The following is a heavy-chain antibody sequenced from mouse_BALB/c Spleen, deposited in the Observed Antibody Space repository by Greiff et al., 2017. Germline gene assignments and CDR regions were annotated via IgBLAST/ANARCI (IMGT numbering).Heavy chain of an antibody. CDR2: IYPGSGST. CDR3: ARWAHYYGLYFDY. V-gene: IGHV1-77*01. Sequence: QVQLKQSGPELVKPGASVKMSCKASGYTFTDYVISWVKQRTGQGLEWIGEIYPGSGSTYYNEKFKGKATLTADKSSNTAYMQLSSLTSEDSAVYFCARWAHYYGLYFDYWGQGTTLTVSS. J-gene: IGHJ2*01. CDR1: GYTFTDYV. D-gene: IGHD1-2*01.